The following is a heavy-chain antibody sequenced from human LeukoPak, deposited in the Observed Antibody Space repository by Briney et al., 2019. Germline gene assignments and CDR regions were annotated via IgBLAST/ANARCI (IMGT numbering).Heavy chain of an antibody. CDR3: ARGPDIVVVVAATAAEYFQH. CDR2: INRSGST. V-gene: IGHV4-34*01. D-gene: IGHD2-15*01. CDR1: GGSFSGYY. J-gene: IGHJ1*01. Sequence: SETLSLTCAVYGGSFSGYYWSWIRQPPGKGLEWIGEINRSGSTNYNPSLKSRVTISVDTSKNQFSLRLSSVTAADTAVYYCARGPDIVVVVAATAAEYFQHWGQGTLVTVSS.